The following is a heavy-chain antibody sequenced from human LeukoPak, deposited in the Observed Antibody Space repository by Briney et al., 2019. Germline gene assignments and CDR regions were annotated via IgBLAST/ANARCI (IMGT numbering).Heavy chain of an antibody. CDR2: IYYSGST. J-gene: IGHJ5*02. V-gene: IGHV4-39*01. CDR3: ARHRPDGRGTFFPFDP. CDR1: GGSISSSSYY. Sequence: SETLSLTCTVSGGSISSSSYYWGWIRQPPGKGLEWIGSIYYSGSTYYNPSLKSRVTISVDTSKNQFSLKLSSVTAADTAVYYCARHRPDGRGTFFPFDPWGQGTLVTVSS. D-gene: IGHD1-1*01.